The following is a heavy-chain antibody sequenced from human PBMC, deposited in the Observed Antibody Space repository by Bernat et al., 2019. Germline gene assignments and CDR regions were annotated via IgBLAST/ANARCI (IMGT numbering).Heavy chain of an antibody. Sequence: EVQLVESGGGLVQPGGSLRLSCAASGFTFSSYWMHWVRQAPGKGLVWVSRINSDGSSTSYADSVKSRFTISRDNAKNTLYLQMNSLRAEDTAVYYCARAVRCSGGSCYYVFDYWGQGTLVTVSS. V-gene: IGHV3-74*01. CDR3: ARAVRCSGGSCYYVFDY. CDR1: GFTFSSYW. CDR2: INSDGSST. D-gene: IGHD2-15*01. J-gene: IGHJ4*02.